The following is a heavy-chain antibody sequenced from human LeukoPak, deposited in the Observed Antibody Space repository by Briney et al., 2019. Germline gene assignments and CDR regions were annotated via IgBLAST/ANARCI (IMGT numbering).Heavy chain of an antibody. D-gene: IGHD6-13*01. CDR2: IYTSGST. V-gene: IGHV4-4*07. J-gene: IGHJ4*02. CDR1: GGSISSYY. Sequence: SETLSPTCTVSGGSISSYYWSWIRQPAGKGLEWIGRIYTSGSTNYNPSLKSRVTMSVDTSKNQFSLKLSSVTAADTAVYYCAIPGYSGSWYGIDYWGQGTLVTVSS. CDR3: AIPGYSGSWYGIDY.